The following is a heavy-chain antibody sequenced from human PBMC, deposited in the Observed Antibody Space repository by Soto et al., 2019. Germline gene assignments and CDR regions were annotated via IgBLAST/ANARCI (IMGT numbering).Heavy chain of an antibody. CDR2: ISGSGGST. Sequence: EVQLLESGGGLVQPGGSLRLSCAASGFTFSSYAMSWVRQAPGKGLEWVSAISGSGGSTYYADSVKGRFTISRDNSKNTLYLQMNSLRAEDTAVYYCEKQGSYCSSTSCYNWFDPWGQGTLVTVSS. CDR1: GFTFSSYA. J-gene: IGHJ5*02. CDR3: EKQGSYCSSTSCYNWFDP. D-gene: IGHD2-2*01. V-gene: IGHV3-23*01.